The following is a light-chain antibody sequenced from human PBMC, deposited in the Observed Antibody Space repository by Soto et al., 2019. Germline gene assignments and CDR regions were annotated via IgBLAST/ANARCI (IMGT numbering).Light chain of an antibody. CDR2: GAS. V-gene: IGKV3-20*01. Sequence: EIVLTQSPGTLSLSPGERATLSCRAGQTVSSSYLAWYQQIRGQAPRLLIYGASSRATGIPDRFSGSGSGTDFTLTISRLEPEDFAIYYCQLYGNSPLYTFGQGTKLEI. J-gene: IGKJ2*01. CDR1: QTVSSSY. CDR3: QLYGNSPLYT.